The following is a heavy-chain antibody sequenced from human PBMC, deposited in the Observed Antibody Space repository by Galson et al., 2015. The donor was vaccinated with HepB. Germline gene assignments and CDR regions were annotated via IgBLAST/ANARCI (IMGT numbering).Heavy chain of an antibody. CDR2: IYWDDDK. CDR1: GFSLSTSGVG. V-gene: IGHV2-5*02. D-gene: IGHD3-3*01. Sequence: ALVKPTQTLTLTCTFSGFSLSTSGVGVGWIRQPPGKALEWLALIYWDDDKRYSPSLKSRLTITKDTSKNQVVLTMANMDPVDTSTYYCPRVLRFLEWLLPRAFDIWGQGTMVTVSS. CDR3: PRVLRFLEWLLPRAFDI. J-gene: IGHJ3*02.